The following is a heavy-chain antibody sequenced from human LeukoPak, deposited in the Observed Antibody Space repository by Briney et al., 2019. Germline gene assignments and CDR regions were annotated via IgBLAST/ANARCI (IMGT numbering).Heavy chain of an antibody. D-gene: IGHD2-8*01. CDR3: ARNGRRRGYCTNCVCYQIHYFDY. Sequence: GGSLRLSCAASGFTFSDYYMSWIRQAPGKGLEWVSYISSSGSTIYYADSVKGRFTISRDNVKNSLYLQMNSLRAEDTAVYYCARNGRRRGYCTNCVCYQIHYFDYWGQGTLVTVSS. CDR1: GFTFSDYY. J-gene: IGHJ4*02. V-gene: IGHV3-11*01. CDR2: ISSSGSTI.